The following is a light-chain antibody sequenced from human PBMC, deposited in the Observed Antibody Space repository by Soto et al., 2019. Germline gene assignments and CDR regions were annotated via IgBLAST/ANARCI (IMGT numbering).Light chain of an antibody. V-gene: IGLV2-14*01. J-gene: IGLJ1*01. CDR2: EVS. Sequence: QSALTQPASVSGSPGQSITISCTGTSSDVGGYKYVSWYQQHPGKAPKLMIYEVSNRPSGISNRFSGSKSGNTASLTISGLQAEDEANYYCHSYTSSSTYVFGTGTQLTVL. CDR3: HSYTSSSTYV. CDR1: SSDVGGYKY.